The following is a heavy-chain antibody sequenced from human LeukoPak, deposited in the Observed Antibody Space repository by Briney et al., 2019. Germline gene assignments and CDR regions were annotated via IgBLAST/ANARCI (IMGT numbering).Heavy chain of an antibody. CDR3: TTETYYYGRANAY. D-gene: IGHD3-10*02. V-gene: IGHV3-15*01. J-gene: IGHJ4*02. CDR1: GFTFTTYS. CDR2: IKSKTDGGTT. Sequence: GGSLRLSCAASGFTFTTYSMNWVRQAPGKGLEWVGRIKSKTDGGTTDYAAPVKGRFTISRDDSKNPLYLQMNSLKTEATAVYYCTTETYYYGRANAYWGQGTLATVSS.